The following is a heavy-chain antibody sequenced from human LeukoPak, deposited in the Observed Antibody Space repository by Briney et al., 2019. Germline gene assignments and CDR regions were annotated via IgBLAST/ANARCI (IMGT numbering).Heavy chain of an antibody. CDR3: AKADCGGDCSMFDY. D-gene: IGHD2-21*01. V-gene: IGHV3-30*02. Sequence: PGGSLRLSCAASGFTFSSYGMHWVRQAPGKGLEWVALIWYGGSNKYYADSVKGRFTISRDNSKNTLHLQMNSLRAEDTAVYYCAKADCGGDCSMFDYWGQGTLVTVSS. J-gene: IGHJ4*02. CDR2: IWYGGSNK. CDR1: GFTFSSYG.